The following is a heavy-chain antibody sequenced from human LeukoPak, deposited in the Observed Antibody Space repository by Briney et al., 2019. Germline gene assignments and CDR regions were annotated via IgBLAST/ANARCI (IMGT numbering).Heavy chain of an antibody. CDR3: ARTTAMVTIFDY. J-gene: IGHJ4*02. CDR1: GYTFTSYA. Sequence: ASVTVSCKASGYTFTSYAMHWVRQAPGQRLEWMGWINAGNGNTKYSQKFQGRVTITRDTSATTAYMELSSLKSEDTAVYYCARTTAMVTIFDYWGQGTLVTVSS. CDR2: INAGNGNT. D-gene: IGHD5-18*01. V-gene: IGHV1-3*01.